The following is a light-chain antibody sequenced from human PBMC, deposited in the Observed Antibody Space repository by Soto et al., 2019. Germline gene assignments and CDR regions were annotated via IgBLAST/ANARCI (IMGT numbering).Light chain of an antibody. CDR3: QQYNNWPQT. J-gene: IGKJ1*01. V-gene: IGKV3-15*01. Sequence: IVMTHSPATLSVYPGERATLSCRASQSVSSNLAWYQQKPGQAPRLLIYGASTRATGIPARFSGSGSGTEFTLTISSLQSEDFAVYYCQQYNNWPQTFGQGTKV. CDR1: QSVSSN. CDR2: GAS.